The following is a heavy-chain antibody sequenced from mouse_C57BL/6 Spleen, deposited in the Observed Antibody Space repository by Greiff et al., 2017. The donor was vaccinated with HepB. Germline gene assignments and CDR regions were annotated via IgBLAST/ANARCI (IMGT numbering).Heavy chain of an antibody. CDR3: ARGGTAQAPAWFAY. D-gene: IGHD3-2*02. J-gene: IGHJ3*01. CDR1: GYALTNYL. CDR2: INPGSGGT. Sequence: VQLQQSGAELVRPGTSVKVSCKASGYALTNYLIEWVKQRPGQGLEWIGVINPGSGGTNYNEKFKGKATLTADKSSSTAYMQRSSLTSEDSAVYFCARGGTAQAPAWFAYWGQGTLVTVSA. V-gene: IGHV1-54*01.